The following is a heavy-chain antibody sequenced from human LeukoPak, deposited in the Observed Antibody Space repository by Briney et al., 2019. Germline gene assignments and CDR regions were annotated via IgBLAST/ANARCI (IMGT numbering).Heavy chain of an antibody. CDR1: GFILSSYA. CDR2: LRGDGDT. Sequence: PGGSLRLSCVASGFILSSYAMSWVRRAPARGLEWVSSLRGDGDTFYADSVMGRFTLSRDESRNTVYLHLNNLRVEDTAVYYCAKASWVSTADAVLWGKGTTVTVSS. CDR3: AKASWVSTADAVL. J-gene: IGHJ6*04. D-gene: IGHD3-16*01. V-gene: IGHV3-23*01.